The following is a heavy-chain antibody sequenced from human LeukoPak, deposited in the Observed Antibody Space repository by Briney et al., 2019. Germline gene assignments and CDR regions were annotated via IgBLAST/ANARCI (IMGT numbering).Heavy chain of an antibody. CDR1: GFAFSTYA. D-gene: IGHD6-25*01. J-gene: IGHJ3*02. CDR3: AKDRGYDAFDI. CDR2: VSGSGGST. V-gene: IGHV3-23*01. Sequence: GGSLRLSCAASGFAFSTYAMSWVRQAPGKGLEWISTVSGSGGSTYYADSVKGRFTISRDNSKNTLYLQMNSLRAEDTAVYYCAKDRGYDAFDIWGQGTMVTVSS.